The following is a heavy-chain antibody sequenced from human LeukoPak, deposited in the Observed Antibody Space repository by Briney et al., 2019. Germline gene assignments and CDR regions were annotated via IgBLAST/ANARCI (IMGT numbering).Heavy chain of an antibody. CDR1: GGSISNYY. D-gene: IGHD6-19*01. Sequence: SETLSLTYTVSGGSISNYYWNWIRQPAGKGLEWIGRIYSSGSTNYNPSLKSRLTLSVDTSKNQFSLNLSSVTAADTAVYYCAREGAVAGRGNDYWGQGTLVTVSP. J-gene: IGHJ4*02. CDR3: AREGAVAGRGNDY. V-gene: IGHV4-4*07. CDR2: IYSSGST.